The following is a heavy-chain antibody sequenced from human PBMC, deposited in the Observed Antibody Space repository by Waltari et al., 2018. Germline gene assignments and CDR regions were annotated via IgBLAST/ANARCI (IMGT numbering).Heavy chain of an antibody. D-gene: IGHD3-10*01. J-gene: IGHJ4*02. CDR1: GGTFSSYT. Sequence: QVQLVQSGAEVKKPGSSVKVSCKASGGTFSSYTISWVRQAPGQGLEWMGRIIPSLGIANYAQKFQGRVTITADKSTSTAYMELSSLRSEDTAVYYCARRYYGSGSYYNGDYWGQGTLVTVSS. CDR2: IIPSLGIA. V-gene: IGHV1-69*02. CDR3: ARRYYGSGSYYNGDY.